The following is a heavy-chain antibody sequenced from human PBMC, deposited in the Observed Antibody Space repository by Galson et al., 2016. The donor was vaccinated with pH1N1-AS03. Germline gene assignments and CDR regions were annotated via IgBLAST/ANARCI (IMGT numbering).Heavy chain of an antibody. V-gene: IGHV2-70*04. Sequence: PALVKPPQTLTLTCTFSGFSLRTSGMRVSWIRQPPGKALEWLARIDWDDDKFYSTSLKTSLNISKDTSKNQVVLTMSNMDPVDTATYYCARNGYSSSWYELYYFDYWGQGTLVTVSS. J-gene: IGHJ4*02. D-gene: IGHD6-13*01. CDR1: GFSLRTSGMR. CDR3: ARNGYSSSWYELYYFDY. CDR2: IDWDDDK.